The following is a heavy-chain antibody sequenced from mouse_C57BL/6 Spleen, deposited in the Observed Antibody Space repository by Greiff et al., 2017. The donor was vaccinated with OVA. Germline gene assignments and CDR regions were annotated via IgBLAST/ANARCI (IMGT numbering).Heavy chain of an antibody. CDR1: GFTFSSYA. D-gene: IGHD1-1*01. CDR3: ASITTVVATGYFDV. Sequence: EVQRVESGGGLVKPGGSLKLSCAASGFTFSSYAMSWVRQTPEKRLEWVATISDGGSYTYYPDNVKGRFTISRDNAKNNLYLQMSHLKSEDTAMYYCASITTVVATGYFDVWGTGTTVTVSS. V-gene: IGHV5-4*01. CDR2: ISDGGSYT. J-gene: IGHJ1*03.